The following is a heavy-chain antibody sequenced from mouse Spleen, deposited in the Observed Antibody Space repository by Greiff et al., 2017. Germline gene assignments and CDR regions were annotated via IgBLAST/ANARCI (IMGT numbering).Heavy chain of an antibody. CDR2: IDPSDSYT. CDR3: ARGGYYYGSSALAY. J-gene: IGHJ3*01. D-gene: IGHD1-1*01. Sequence: QVQLQQPGAELVKPGASVKLSCKASGYTFTSYWMQWVKQRPGQGLEWIGEIDPSDSYTNYNQKFKGKATLTVDTSSSTAYMQLSSLTSEDSAVYYCARGGYYYGSSALAYWGQGTLVTVSA. CDR1: GYTFTSYW. V-gene: IGHV1-50*01.